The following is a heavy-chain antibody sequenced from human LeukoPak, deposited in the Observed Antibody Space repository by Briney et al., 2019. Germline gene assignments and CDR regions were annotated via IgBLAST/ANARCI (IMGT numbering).Heavy chain of an antibody. V-gene: IGHV4-59*01. Sequence: SETLSLTCTVSGGSISSYYWSWIRQSPGKGLEWIGYLYHSETTKYNPSLKSRVTISVDTSKNQLSLHLTSVTAADTAVYCCARDRGGSSGWSESFEYWGQGTLVTVSS. J-gene: IGHJ4*02. D-gene: IGHD6-19*01. CDR2: LYHSETT. CDR1: GGSISSYY. CDR3: ARDRGGSSGWSESFEY.